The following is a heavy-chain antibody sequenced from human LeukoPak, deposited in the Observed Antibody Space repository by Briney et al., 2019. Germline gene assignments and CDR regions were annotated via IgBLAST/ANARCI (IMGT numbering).Heavy chain of an antibody. CDR2: ISTFNDNT. Sequence: ASVKVSCKASGYTFSSYGVTWVRQAPGQGLEWMGWISTFNDNTNNAQKLQGRVTMTIDISTSTAYMELRSLRSDDTAVYYCARGGIAVAGTSWIDSWGQGTLVTVSS. D-gene: IGHD6-19*01. V-gene: IGHV1-18*04. CDR1: GYTFSSYG. CDR3: ARGGIAVAGTSWIDS. J-gene: IGHJ5*01.